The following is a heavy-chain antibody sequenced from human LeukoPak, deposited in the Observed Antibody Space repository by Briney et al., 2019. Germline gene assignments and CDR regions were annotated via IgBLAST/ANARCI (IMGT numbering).Heavy chain of an antibody. D-gene: IGHD1-26*01. Sequence: SETLSLTCTVSGGSISSYYWSWIRQPPGKGLEWIGYIYYSGSTNYNPSLKSRVTISVDTSKTQFSLKLSSVTAADTAVYYCARRSGSLTANRFDPWGQGTLVTVSS. CDR1: GGSISSYY. CDR3: ARRSGSLTANRFDP. CDR2: IYYSGST. J-gene: IGHJ5*02. V-gene: IGHV4-59*08.